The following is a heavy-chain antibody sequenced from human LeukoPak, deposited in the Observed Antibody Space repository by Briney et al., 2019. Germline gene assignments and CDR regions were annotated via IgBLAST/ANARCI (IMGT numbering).Heavy chain of an antibody. J-gene: IGHJ4*02. CDR3: ARDGGYSGYEIDY. CDR2: TYYRSKWYN. V-gene: IGHV6-1*01. CDR1: GDSVSGNSAA. D-gene: IGHD5-12*01. Sequence: SQTLSLTCAISGDSVSGNSAAWNWIRQSPSRGLEWLGRTYYRSKWYNDYAVSVKSRITINPDTSKNQFSLQLNPVTPEDTAVYYCARDGGYSGYEIDYWGQGTLVTVSS.